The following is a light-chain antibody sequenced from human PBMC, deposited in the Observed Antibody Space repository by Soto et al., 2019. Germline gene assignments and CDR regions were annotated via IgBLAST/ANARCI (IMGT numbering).Light chain of an antibody. J-gene: IGLJ3*02. V-gene: IGLV2-14*01. CDR3: SSYTTSSTVV. CDR1: ISDVGTYNY. Sequence: QSALTQPASVSGSPGQSITISCTGTISDVGTYNYVSWYQQHPGKAPKLIIYEVNNRPSGVSTRFSGSKSGNTASLSISGLQAEDEADYYCSSYTTSSTVVFGGGTKVTVL. CDR2: EVN.